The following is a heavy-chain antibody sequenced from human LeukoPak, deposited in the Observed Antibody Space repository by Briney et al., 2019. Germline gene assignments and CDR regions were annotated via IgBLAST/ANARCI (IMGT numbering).Heavy chain of an antibody. CDR1: GYSFTSYW. CDR2: IYPGDSDT. CDR3: ARQRIAARPDY. V-gene: IGHV5-51*01. D-gene: IGHD6-6*01. Sequence: EESLKISCKGSGYSFTSYWISWVRQMPGKGLEWMGIIYPGDSDTRYSPSFQGQVTISADKSISTAYLQWSSLKASDTAMYYCARQRIAARPDYWGQGTLVTVSS. J-gene: IGHJ4*02.